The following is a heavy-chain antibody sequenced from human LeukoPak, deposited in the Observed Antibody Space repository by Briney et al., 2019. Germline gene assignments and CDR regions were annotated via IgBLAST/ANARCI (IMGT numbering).Heavy chain of an antibody. D-gene: IGHD2-15*01. CDR2: FYSDGST. Sequence: PGGSLRLSCAASGFTVSSNYMTWVRQAPGQGLEWVTVFYSDGSTYYADSVKGRFTISRDNSKNTLYLRMNNLRAEDTAVYYCAGEATIGSLDYWGQGTLVTVSS. J-gene: IGHJ4*02. CDR3: AGEATIGSLDY. V-gene: IGHV3-66*01. CDR1: GFTVSSNY.